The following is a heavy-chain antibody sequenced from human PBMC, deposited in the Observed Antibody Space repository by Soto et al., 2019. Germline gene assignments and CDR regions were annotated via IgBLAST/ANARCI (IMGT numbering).Heavy chain of an antibody. CDR2: IIPILGIA. V-gene: IGHV1-69*04. CDR3: ARDPTVTTGI. D-gene: IGHD4-17*01. J-gene: IGHJ3*02. Sequence: SVKVSCQASGGTFSSYTISWVRQAPGQGLEWMGRIIPILGIANYAQKFQGRFTITADKSTSTAYMELSSLRSEDTAVYYCARDPTVTTGIWGQGTMVTVSS. CDR1: GGTFSSYT.